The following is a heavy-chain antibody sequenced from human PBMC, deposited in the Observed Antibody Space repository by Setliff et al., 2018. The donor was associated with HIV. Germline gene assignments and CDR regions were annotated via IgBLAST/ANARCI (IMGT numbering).Heavy chain of an antibody. V-gene: IGHV3-30*02. D-gene: IGHD3-22*01. J-gene: IGHJ3*02. CDR3: ARDANYDSSGYYPDAFDI. CDR2: IRSDETNK. CDR1: GFIFSTYG. Sequence: PGGSLRLSCEASGFIFSTYGMHWVRQAPGKGLEWVAFIRSDETNKYYSDSVKGRFTISRDTSKNTLFLQINSLRPEDTAVYYCARDANYDSSGYYPDAFDIWGQGTMVTVSS.